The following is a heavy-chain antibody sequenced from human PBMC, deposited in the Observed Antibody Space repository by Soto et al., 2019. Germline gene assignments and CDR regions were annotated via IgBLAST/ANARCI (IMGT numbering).Heavy chain of an antibody. D-gene: IGHD1-26*01. CDR1: GGTFSSYT. CDR2: IIPILGIA. CDR3: ARVQAEGESSLHYCYYGMDV. V-gene: IGHV1-69*02. J-gene: IGHJ6*02. Sequence: QVQLVQSGAEVKKPGSSVKVSCKASGGTFSSYTISWVRQAPGQGLEWMGRIIPILGIANYAQKFQGRVTITADKSTSTAYMELSSLRSEDTAVYYCARVQAEGESSLHYCYYGMDVWGQGTTVTVSS.